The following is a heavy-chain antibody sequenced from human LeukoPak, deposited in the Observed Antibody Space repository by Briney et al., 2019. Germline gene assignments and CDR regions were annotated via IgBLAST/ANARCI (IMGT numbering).Heavy chain of an antibody. V-gene: IGHV1-8*01. CDR1: GYTFTSYD. D-gene: IGHD3-10*01. CDR2: MNPNSGNT. Sequence: ASVKVSCKASGYTFTSYDINWVRQATGQGLEWMGWMNPNSGNTGYAQKFQGRVTITADKSTSTAYMELSSLRSEDTAVYYCARTAYYGSGSYYNQFDYWGQGTLVTVSS. J-gene: IGHJ4*02. CDR3: ARTAYYGSGSYYNQFDY.